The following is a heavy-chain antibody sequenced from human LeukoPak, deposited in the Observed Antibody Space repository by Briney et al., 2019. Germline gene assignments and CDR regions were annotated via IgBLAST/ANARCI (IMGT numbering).Heavy chain of an antibody. J-gene: IGHJ4*02. D-gene: IGHD3-22*01. Sequence: PSETLSLTCTVSGYSISSGYYWGWIRQPPGKGLEWIGSIYHSGSTYYNPSLKSRVTISVDTSKNQFSLKLSSVTAADTAVYYCARESHYYDSNGLDYWGQGTLVTVSS. CDR1: GYSISSGYY. V-gene: IGHV4-38-2*02. CDR3: ARESHYYDSNGLDY. CDR2: IYHSGST.